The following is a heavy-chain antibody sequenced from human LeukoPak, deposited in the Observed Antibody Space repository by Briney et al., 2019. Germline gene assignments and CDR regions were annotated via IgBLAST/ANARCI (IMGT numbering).Heavy chain of an antibody. CDR3: ARNRGGSFFL. CDR1: GFTFSSYA. J-gene: IGHJ4*02. CDR2: ISYDGSNK. Sequence: GRSLRLSCAASGFTFSSYAMHWVRQAPGKGLEWVAVISYDGSNKYYADSVKGRFTISRDNSKNTLYLQMNSLRAEDKAVDYCARNRGGSFFLGGQGTLGTGSS. D-gene: IGHD3-3*01. V-gene: IGHV3-30*04.